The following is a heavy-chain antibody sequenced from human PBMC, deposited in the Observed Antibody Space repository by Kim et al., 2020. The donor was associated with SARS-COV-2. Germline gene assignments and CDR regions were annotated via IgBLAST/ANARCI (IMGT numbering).Heavy chain of an antibody. J-gene: IGHJ4*02. CDR3: ARSLFDY. V-gene: IGHV4-34*01. Sequence: QSGSTNYNPSLKSRVTISLDTSKSQFSRKMSSVTAADTAIYYCARSLFDYWGQGTLVTVSS. CDR2: QSGST.